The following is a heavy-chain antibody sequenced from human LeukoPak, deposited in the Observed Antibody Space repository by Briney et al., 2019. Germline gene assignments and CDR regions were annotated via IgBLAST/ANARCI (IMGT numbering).Heavy chain of an antibody. J-gene: IGHJ6*02. CDR1: GFTFSNYG. V-gene: IGHV3-30*02. Sequence: GGSLRLSCAASGFTFSNYGMYWVRQAPGKGLEWVAFIRYDGSDKFYADSVKGRFTISRDNSKNTLYLQMNSLRAEDTAVYYCARVDGRELQYGMDVWGQGTTVTVSS. CDR2: IRYDGSDK. CDR3: ARVDGRELQYGMDV. D-gene: IGHD1-26*01.